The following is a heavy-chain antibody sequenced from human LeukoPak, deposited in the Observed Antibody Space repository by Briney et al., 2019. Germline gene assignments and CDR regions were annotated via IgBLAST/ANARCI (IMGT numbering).Heavy chain of an antibody. CDR2: IWYDGSNK. V-gene: IGHV3-33*01. CDR3: AGGWLRHFDY. Sequence: GGSLRLSCAASGFTFSSYCMHWVRQAPGKGLEWVAVIWYDGSNKYYADSVKGRFTISRDNSRNALFLQMNSLGAEDTAVYYCAGGWLRHFDYWGQGTLVTVSS. CDR1: GFTFSSYC. D-gene: IGHD5-12*01. J-gene: IGHJ4*02.